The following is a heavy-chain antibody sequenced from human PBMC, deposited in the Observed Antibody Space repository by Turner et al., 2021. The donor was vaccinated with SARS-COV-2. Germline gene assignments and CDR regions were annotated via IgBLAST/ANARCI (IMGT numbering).Heavy chain of an antibody. CDR1: GFTVSSNY. CDR3: ARDLGGLRFDY. Sequence: EVQLVESGGGLVQPGGSLRLSCAASGFTVSSNYMSWVRQAPGKGLEWVSVIYIGGSTFYADSVKRRFTISRDNSKNTLYLQMNSLRAEDTAVYYCARDLGGLRFDYWGQGTLVTVSS. D-gene: IGHD2-15*01. V-gene: IGHV3-66*01. J-gene: IGHJ4*02. CDR2: IYIGGST.